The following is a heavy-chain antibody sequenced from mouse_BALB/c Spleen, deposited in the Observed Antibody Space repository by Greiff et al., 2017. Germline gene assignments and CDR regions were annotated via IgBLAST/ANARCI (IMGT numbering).Heavy chain of an antibody. CDR3: ARGLRGYFDY. Sequence: EVQLQESGPELVKPGASVKISCKASGYTFTDYNMHWVKQSHGKSLEWIGYIYPYNGGTGYNQKFKSKATLTVDNSSSTAYMELRSLTSEDSAGYYCARGLRGYFDYWGQGTTRTVSS. V-gene: IGHV1S29*02. J-gene: IGHJ2*01. CDR2: IYPYNGGT. CDR1: GYTFTDYN. D-gene: IGHD2-4*01.